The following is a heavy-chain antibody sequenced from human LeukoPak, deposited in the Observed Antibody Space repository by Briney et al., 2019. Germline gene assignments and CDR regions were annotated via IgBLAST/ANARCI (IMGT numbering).Heavy chain of an antibody. J-gene: IGHJ6*03. CDR1: GGSISSYY. V-gene: IGHV4-59*01. CDR2: IYYSGST. D-gene: IGHD2-2*01. CDR3: ARDHQDCSSTSCLGYYYYMDV. Sequence: SETLSLTCTVSGGSISSYYWSWIRQPPGKGLEWIGYIYYSGSTNYNPSLKSRVTISVDTSKNQFSLKLSSVTAADTAVYYCARDHQDCSSTSCLGYYYYMDVWGKGTTVTVSS.